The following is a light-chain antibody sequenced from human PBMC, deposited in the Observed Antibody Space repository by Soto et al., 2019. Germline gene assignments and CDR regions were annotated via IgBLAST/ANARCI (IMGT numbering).Light chain of an antibody. J-gene: IGKJ1*01. CDR2: GAS. CDR1: QSVSSN. CDR3: QQHNNWPPWT. Sequence: ERVMTQSPATLSVSPGERATLSCRASQSVSSNLAWYQQKPGQAPRLLIYGASTRATGIPARFSGSGSGTEFTLTISSLQSEDFAVYFCQQHNNWPPWTFGQGTKVDIK. V-gene: IGKV3-15*01.